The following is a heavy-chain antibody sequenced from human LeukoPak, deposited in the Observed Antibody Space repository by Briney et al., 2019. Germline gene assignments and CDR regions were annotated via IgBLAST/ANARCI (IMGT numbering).Heavy chain of an antibody. CDR3: ARRTRSGYYYFDY. CDR2: IYYSGST. CDR1: GGSISSSSYY. V-gene: IGHV4-39*01. D-gene: IGHD3-22*01. Sequence: PSETLSLTCTVSGGSISSSSYYWGWIRQPPGKGLEWIGSIYYSGSTYYNPSLKSRVTISVDTSKNQFSLKLSSVTAADTAVYYCARRTRSGYYYFDYWGQGTLVTVSS. J-gene: IGHJ4*02.